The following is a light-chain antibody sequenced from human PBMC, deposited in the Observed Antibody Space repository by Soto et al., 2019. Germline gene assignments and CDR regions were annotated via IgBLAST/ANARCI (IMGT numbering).Light chain of an antibody. J-gene: IGKJ3*01. CDR2: AAS. V-gene: IGKV1-39*01. Sequence: DIPMTQSPSSQSAFVGDRVIITCRASQYISTHLSWYQKKPGKAPHLLISAASSLQSGVPSRFSGSGSGTDFTLTITSLQPEDFATYYCQQSYTAPRPFGPGTTVDFK. CDR3: QQSYTAPRP. CDR1: QYISTH.